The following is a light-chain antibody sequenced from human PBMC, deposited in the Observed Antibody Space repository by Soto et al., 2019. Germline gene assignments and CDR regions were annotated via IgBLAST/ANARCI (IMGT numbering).Light chain of an antibody. Sequence: IVLTQSPGTLSLSPGERATLSCRASQSVSSYLAWYQQKPGQPPRLLIYDASNRATAIPARFSGSGSGTDFTLTISSLEPEDFAVYYCQQRSTWPLTFGGGTKVDIK. CDR3: QQRSTWPLT. CDR1: QSVSSY. CDR2: DAS. V-gene: IGKV3-11*01. J-gene: IGKJ4*01.